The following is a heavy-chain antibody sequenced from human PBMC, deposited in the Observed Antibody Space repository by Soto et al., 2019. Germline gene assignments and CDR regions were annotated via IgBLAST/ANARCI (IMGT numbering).Heavy chain of an antibody. D-gene: IGHD1-1*01. Sequence: QVRLVESGGGVVQAGRSLRLSCVVYGFNFETYGMHWVRQAPVGGLQWVAFVSYDGSKKLYADSLKGRSTISRDNFRNTFYRKLNRRRLEASAVYFCVKARFQGELDYDTLGVGGQGPAVSVSS. CDR3: VKARFQGELDYDTLGV. J-gene: IGHJ6*02. CDR2: VSYDGSKK. V-gene: IGHV3-30*18. CDR1: GFNFETYG.